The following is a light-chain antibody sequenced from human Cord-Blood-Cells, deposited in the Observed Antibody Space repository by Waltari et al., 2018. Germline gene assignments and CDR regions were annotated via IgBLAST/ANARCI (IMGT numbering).Light chain of an antibody. V-gene: IGKV4-1*01. J-gene: IGKJ2*01. Sequence: DIVMTQSPDSLAMSLGERATINCKSSQSVLYSSNNKNYLAWYQQKPGQPPKLLIYWASTRESGVPDRFSGSGSETDFTLTISSLQAEDVAVYYCQQYYSTPTFGQGTKLEIK. CDR2: WAS. CDR1: QSVLYSSNNKNY. CDR3: QQYYSTPT.